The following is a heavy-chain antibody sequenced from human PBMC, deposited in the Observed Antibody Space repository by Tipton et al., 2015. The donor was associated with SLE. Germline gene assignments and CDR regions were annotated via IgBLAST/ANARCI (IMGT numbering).Heavy chain of an antibody. D-gene: IGHD3-10*01. V-gene: IGHV3-49*03. Sequence: SLRLSCTASGFTFGDYAMSWFRQAPGKGLEWVGFIRSKAYGGTTEYAASVKGRFTISRDDSKNTLYLQMNSLKTEDTAVYYCTTDLGPQYYGSGSPVPFDYWGQGTLVTVSS. CDR1: GFTFGDYA. CDR2: IRSKAYGGTT. CDR3: TTDLGPQYYGSGSPVPFDY. J-gene: IGHJ4*02.